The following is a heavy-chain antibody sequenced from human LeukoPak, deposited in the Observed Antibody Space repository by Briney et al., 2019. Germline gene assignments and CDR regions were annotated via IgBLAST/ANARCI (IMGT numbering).Heavy chain of an antibody. CDR3: ARDQDGPGGWYY. J-gene: IGHJ4*02. Sequence: GGSLRLSCAASGFTFSSYEMNWVRQAPGKGLEWVSYISSSGRTIYYADPVKGRFTISRDNANNSLYLQMTSLRAEDTAVYYCARDQDGPGGWYYWGQGTLVTVSS. CDR1: GFTFSSYE. CDR2: ISSSGRTI. V-gene: IGHV3-48*03. D-gene: IGHD6-19*01.